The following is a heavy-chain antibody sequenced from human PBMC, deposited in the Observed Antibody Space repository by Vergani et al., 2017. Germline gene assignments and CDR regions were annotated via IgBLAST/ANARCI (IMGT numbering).Heavy chain of an antibody. CDR3: ARDGGLWFGELSGYYGMDV. D-gene: IGHD3-10*01. CDR2: FSSSSSYI. Sequence: EVQLVESGGGLVKPGGSLRLSCAASGFTFSSYSMNWVRQAPGKGLEWVSSFSSSSSYIYYADSVKGRFTISRDNAKNSLYLQMNSLRAEDTAVYYCARDGGLWFGELSGYYGMDVWGQGTTVTVSS. V-gene: IGHV3-21*01. CDR1: GFTFSSYS. J-gene: IGHJ6*02.